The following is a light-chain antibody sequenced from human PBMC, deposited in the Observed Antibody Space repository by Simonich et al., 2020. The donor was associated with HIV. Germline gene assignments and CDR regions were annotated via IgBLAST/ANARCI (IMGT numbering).Light chain of an antibody. CDR1: SRDVGGYNY. J-gene: IGLJ3*02. V-gene: IGLV2-14*01. CDR3: QSYDSNNHWV. Sequence: QSALTQPASVSGSPGQSITISCTGTSRDVGGYNYVSWYQQHPGKAPKLKLYDVSKRTSGVSNRFSASNSAFRTISGLKTEDEADYFCQSYDSNNHWVFGGGTKLTVL. CDR2: DVS.